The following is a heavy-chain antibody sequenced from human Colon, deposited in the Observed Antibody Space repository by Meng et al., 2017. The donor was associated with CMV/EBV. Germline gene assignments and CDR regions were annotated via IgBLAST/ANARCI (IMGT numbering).Heavy chain of an antibody. CDR3: AGTYSSSSARFDY. CDR2: IIPIFGTA. D-gene: IGHD6-6*01. J-gene: IGHJ4*02. Sequence: SVKVSCKASNDTITRFGISWVRQAPGQGLEWMGGIIPIFGTANYAQKFQGRVTITTDESTSTAYMELSSLRSEDTAVYYCAGTYSSSSARFDYWGQGTLVTVSS. V-gene: IGHV1-69*05. CDR1: NDTITRFG.